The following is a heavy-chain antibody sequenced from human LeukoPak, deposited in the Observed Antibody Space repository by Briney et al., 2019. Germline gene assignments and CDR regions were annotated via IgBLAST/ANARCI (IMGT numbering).Heavy chain of an antibody. CDR1: GYTFTSYY. D-gene: IGHD3-9*01. V-gene: IGHV1-46*01. J-gene: IGHJ4*02. Sequence: GASMTVSCMASGYTFTSYYMHWVRQAPGQGLEWMGIINPSGGSTSYAQKFQGRVTMTRDTSTSTVYMELSSLRSEDTAVYYCARGPRRIDILTAPLDYWGQGTLVTVSS. CDR2: INPSGGST. CDR3: ARGPRRIDILTAPLDY.